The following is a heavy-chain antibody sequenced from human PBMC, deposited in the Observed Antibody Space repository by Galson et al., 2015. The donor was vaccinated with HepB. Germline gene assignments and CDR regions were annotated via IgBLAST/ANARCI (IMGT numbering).Heavy chain of an antibody. D-gene: IGHD5-12*01. Sequence: SLRLSCAASGFTFSDYYMSWIRQAPGKGLEWVSYISSSGSTIYYADSVKGRFTISRDNAKNSLYLQMNSLRAEDTAVYYCARVLGPPGGSGYGGPLDYWGQGTLVTVSS. CDR1: GFTFSDYY. V-gene: IGHV3-11*01. J-gene: IGHJ4*02. CDR2: ISSSGSTI. CDR3: ARVLGPPGGSGYGGPLDY.